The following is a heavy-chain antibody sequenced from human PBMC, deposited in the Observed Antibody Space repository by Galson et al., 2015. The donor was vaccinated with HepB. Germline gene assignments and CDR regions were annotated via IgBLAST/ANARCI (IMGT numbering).Heavy chain of an antibody. CDR2: ISGSGGST. J-gene: IGHJ4*02. V-gene: IGHV3-23*01. CDR3: ASAPLRWGYYFDY. Sequence: SLRLSCAASGFTFSSYAMSWVRQAPGKGLEWVSAISGSGGSTYYADSVKGRFTISRDNSKNTLYLQMNSLRAKDTAVYYCASAPLRWGYYFDYWGQGTLVTVSS. CDR1: GFTFSSYA. D-gene: IGHD5/OR15-5a*01.